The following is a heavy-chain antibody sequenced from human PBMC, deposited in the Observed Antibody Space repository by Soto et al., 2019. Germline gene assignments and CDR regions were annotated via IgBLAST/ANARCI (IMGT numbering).Heavy chain of an antibody. CDR3: ARGGYGAQGDYYGMDV. CDR2: INNEGSAT. D-gene: IGHD4-17*01. V-gene: IGHV3-74*01. J-gene: IGHJ6*02. Sequence: EVQLVESGGGLVQPGGSLRLSCVVSGFTFSSYWMHWVRQAPGEGLVWVSRINNEGSATSYADSVKGRFTISRDIAKHTLHLERISLRAEDTGVYYCARGGYGAQGDYYGMDVWGQETTVTVSS. CDR1: GFTFSSYW.